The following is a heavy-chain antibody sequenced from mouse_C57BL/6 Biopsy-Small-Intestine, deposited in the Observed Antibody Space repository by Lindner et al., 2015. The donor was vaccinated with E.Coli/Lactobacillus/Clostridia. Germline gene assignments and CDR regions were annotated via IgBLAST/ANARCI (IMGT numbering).Heavy chain of an antibody. CDR3: AIYSSGHRGFAY. D-gene: IGHD3-2*02. CDR2: IYPGGGYT. CDR1: GYTFTNYW. V-gene: IGHV1-63*01. Sequence: VQLQESGAELVRPGTSVKMSCKASGYTFTNYWIGWAKQRPGHGLEWIGDIYPGGGYTNYNEKFKGKATLTADKSSSTAYMQFSSLTSEDSAVYYCAIYSSGHRGFAYWGQGTLVTVSA. J-gene: IGHJ3*01.